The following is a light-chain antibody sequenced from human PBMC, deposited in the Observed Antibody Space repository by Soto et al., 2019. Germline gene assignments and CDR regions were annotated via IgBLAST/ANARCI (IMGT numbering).Light chain of an antibody. Sequence: TQSPATLSVSAGERVTLSCRASQSLSRNVAWYQQKPGQAPRLLISSASTRATGVPARFSGSGSGTEFTLTINIVQSEDFALYYCHQYNFWPMTFGQGTRLEIE. CDR3: HQYNFWPMT. V-gene: IGKV3-15*01. J-gene: IGKJ5*01. CDR2: SAS. CDR1: QSLSRN.